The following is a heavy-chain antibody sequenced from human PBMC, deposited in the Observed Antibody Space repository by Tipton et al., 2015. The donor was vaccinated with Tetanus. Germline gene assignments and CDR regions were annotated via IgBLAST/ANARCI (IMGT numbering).Heavy chain of an antibody. CDR1: GGSISSYY. Sequence: GLVKPSETLSLTCTVSGGSISSYYWSWIRQPAGKGLEWIGRIYTSGSTNYNPSLKSRVTMSVDTSKNQFSLKLSSVTAADTAVYYCARYYDSSGYYRRRYTSSFDYWGQGTLVTVSS. J-gene: IGHJ4*02. D-gene: IGHD3-22*01. V-gene: IGHV4-4*07. CDR3: ARYYDSSGYYRRRYTSSFDY. CDR2: IYTSGST.